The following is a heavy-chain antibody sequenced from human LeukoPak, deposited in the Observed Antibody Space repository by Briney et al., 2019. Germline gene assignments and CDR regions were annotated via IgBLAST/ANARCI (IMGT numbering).Heavy chain of an antibody. D-gene: IGHD3-22*01. J-gene: IGHJ4*02. V-gene: IGHV3-23*01. Sequence: GGSLRLSCAASGFTFRSYDMSWVRQAPGKGLEWVSDITVTGGNTYYADSVKGRFTISRDNSKNTPYLQMNSLRDEDTAVYYCAKVKDTSGSRFDYWGQGTLVTVSS. CDR2: ITVTGGNT. CDR3: AKVKDTSGSRFDY. CDR1: GFTFRSYD.